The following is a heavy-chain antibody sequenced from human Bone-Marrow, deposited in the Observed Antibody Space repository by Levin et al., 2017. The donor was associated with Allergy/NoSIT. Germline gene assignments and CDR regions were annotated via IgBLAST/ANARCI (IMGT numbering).Heavy chain of an antibody. CDR3: ARLADYVWGSHRTDFDY. CDR1: GDSVGSSRYY. D-gene: IGHD3-16*02. Sequence: SETLSLTCSVSGDSVGSSRYYWGWVRQPPGKGLQWIGTVYYSGTTDYNPSLKTRVATSLDASKNQLSLQLTSVTAADTAVYYCARLADYVWGSHRTDFDYWGQGILVTVSS. J-gene: IGHJ4*02. CDR2: VYYSGTT. V-gene: IGHV4-39*01.